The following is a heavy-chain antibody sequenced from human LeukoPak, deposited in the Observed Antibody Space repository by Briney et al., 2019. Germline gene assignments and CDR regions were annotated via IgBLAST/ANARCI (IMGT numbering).Heavy chain of an antibody. Sequence: GSLRLSCAASGFTFSSYAMSWVRQAPGKGLEWVSAISGSGGSTYYADSVKGRFTISRDNPKNTLYLQMNSLRAEDTAVYYCAKTVTMVRGVIITFWFDPWGQGTLVTVSS. D-gene: IGHD3-10*01. CDR2: ISGSGGST. CDR3: AKTVTMVRGVIITFWFDP. J-gene: IGHJ5*02. CDR1: GFTFSSYA. V-gene: IGHV3-23*01.